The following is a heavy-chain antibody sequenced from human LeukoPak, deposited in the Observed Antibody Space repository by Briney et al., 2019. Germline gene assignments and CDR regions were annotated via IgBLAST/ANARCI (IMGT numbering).Heavy chain of an antibody. CDR3: AKDLGYIDY. Sequence: PGGSLRLSCAASGFTFSSYGMHWVRQAPGKGLEWVALISYDGSNKYYADSVKGRFTISRDNSKNTLYLQMNSLRAEDTAVYYCAKDLGYIDYWGQGTPVTVSS. CDR2: ISYDGSNK. V-gene: IGHV3-30*18. CDR1: GFTFSSYG. J-gene: IGHJ4*02. D-gene: IGHD3-10*01.